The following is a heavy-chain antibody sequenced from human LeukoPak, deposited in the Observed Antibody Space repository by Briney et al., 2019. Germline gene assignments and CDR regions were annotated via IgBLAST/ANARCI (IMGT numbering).Heavy chain of an antibody. CDR2: IHYSGST. J-gene: IGHJ3*02. Sequence: SETLSLTCTVSGGSISSSSYYWGWIRQPPGKGLECIGSIHYSGSTYYNPSLKSRVTISVDTSKNQFSLKLSSVTAADTAVYYCARPTNYGDYLDAFDIWGQGTMVTVSS. CDR1: GGSISSSSYY. V-gene: IGHV4-39*01. CDR3: ARPTNYGDYLDAFDI. D-gene: IGHD4-17*01.